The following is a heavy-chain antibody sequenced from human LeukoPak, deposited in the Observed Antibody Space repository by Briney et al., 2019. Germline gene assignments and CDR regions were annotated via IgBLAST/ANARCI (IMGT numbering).Heavy chain of an antibody. Sequence: PGGSPRLSCAASGFTFSGSVMHWVRQASGKGLEWVGRIRSKANSYATAYAASVKGRFTISRDDSKNTAYLQMNSLKTEDTAVYYCTVYDDYRFDPWGQGTLVTVSS. CDR2: IRSKANSYAT. CDR1: GFTFSGSV. V-gene: IGHV3-73*01. J-gene: IGHJ5*02. CDR3: TVYDDYRFDP. D-gene: IGHD4-17*01.